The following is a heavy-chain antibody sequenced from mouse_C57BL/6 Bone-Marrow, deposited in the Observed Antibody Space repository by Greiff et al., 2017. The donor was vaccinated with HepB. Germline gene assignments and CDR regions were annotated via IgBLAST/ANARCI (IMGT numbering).Heavy chain of an antibody. CDR2: IDPENGDT. CDR3: TTGIGSSLYYFDY. CDR1: GFNIKDDY. V-gene: IGHV14-4*01. J-gene: IGHJ2*01. D-gene: IGHD1-1*01. Sequence: VQLQQSGAELVRPGASVKLSCTASGFNIKDDYMHWVKQRPEQGLEWIGWIDPENGDTEYASKFQGKATITADTSSNTAYLQLSSLTSEDTAVYYCTTGIGSSLYYFDYWGQGTTLTVSS.